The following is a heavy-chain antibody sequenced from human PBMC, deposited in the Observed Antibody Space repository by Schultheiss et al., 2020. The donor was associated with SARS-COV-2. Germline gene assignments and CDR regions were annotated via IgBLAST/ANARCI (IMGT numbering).Heavy chain of an antibody. D-gene: IGHD3-10*01. CDR1: GGSISSSEYY. Sequence: SETLSLTCTVSGGSISSSEYYWGWIRQPPGKGLQWIGSIYYSGSTNYNPSLKSRVTISVDTSKNQFSLKLSSVTAADTAVYYCARGGSTSQRITGFDPWGQGTLVTVSS. J-gene: IGHJ5*02. CDR3: ARGGSTSQRITGFDP. V-gene: IGHV4-39*07. CDR2: IYYSGST.